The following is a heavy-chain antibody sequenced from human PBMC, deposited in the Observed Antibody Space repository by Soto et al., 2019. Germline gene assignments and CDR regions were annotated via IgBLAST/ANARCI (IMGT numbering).Heavy chain of an antibody. CDR1: GGSFSGYY. CDR2: INHSGST. Sequence: SETLSLTCAVYGGSFSGYYWSWIRQPPGKGLEWIGEINHSGSTNYNPSLKSRVTISVGTSKNQFSLKLSSVTAADTAVYYCARGIPDYYGSGSYLTNWFDPWGQGTLVTVSS. D-gene: IGHD3-10*01. J-gene: IGHJ5*02. CDR3: ARGIPDYYGSGSYLTNWFDP. V-gene: IGHV4-34*01.